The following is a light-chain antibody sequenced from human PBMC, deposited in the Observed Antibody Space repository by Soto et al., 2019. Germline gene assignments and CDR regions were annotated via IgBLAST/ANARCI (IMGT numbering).Light chain of an antibody. V-gene: IGLV2-14*01. CDR1: SSDVGGYKY. CDR3: QSYDSTLSARYV. Sequence: QSALTQPASVSGSPGQSITISCTGTSSDVGGYKYVSWYQQYPGKAPKLMIYEVSNRPSGVSNRFSGSKSGNTASLTISGLQAEDEADYYCQSYDSTLSARYVFGTGTKVTVL. J-gene: IGLJ1*01. CDR2: EVS.